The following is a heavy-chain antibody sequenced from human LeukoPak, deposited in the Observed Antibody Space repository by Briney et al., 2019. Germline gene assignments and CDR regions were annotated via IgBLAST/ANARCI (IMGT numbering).Heavy chain of an antibody. V-gene: IGHV3-21*01. CDR3: AGDGFPGDGYNLDYFDY. CDR2: ISSSSGYI. CDR1: GFTFSSYA. J-gene: IGHJ4*02. Sequence: GGSLRLSCAASGFTFSSYAMSWVRQAPGKGLEWVSSISSSSGYIYYADSVKGRFTISRDNAKNSLYLQMNSLRAEDTAVYYCAGDGFPGDGYNLDYFDYWGQGTLVTVSS. D-gene: IGHD5-24*01.